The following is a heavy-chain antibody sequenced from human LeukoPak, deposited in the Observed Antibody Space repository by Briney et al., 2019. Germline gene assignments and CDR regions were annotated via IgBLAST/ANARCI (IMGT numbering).Heavy chain of an antibody. CDR3: ARGIRTGYGY. Sequence: SETLSLTCTVSGGSVSSGNYYWSWIRQPPGKGLEWIGYIYYSGSTNYNPSLKSRVTISVDTSKNQFSLKLRPVTAADTAVYYCARGIRTGYGYWGQGTLVTVSS. D-gene: IGHD1-1*01. J-gene: IGHJ4*02. CDR2: IYYSGST. CDR1: GGSVSSGNYY. V-gene: IGHV4-61*01.